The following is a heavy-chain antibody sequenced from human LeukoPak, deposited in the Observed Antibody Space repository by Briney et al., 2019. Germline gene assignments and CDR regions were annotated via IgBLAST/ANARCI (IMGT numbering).Heavy chain of an antibody. D-gene: IGHD6-13*01. V-gene: IGHV4-38-2*02. Sequence: PSETLSLTCAVSGYSISSGYYWGWIRQPPGKGLEWIGSIYHSGSTYYNPSLKSRATISVDTSKNQFSLMLSSVTAADTAVYYCARDYSSSWFDPWGQGTLVTVSS. CDR2: IYHSGST. CDR1: GYSISSGYY. CDR3: ARDYSSSWFDP. J-gene: IGHJ5*02.